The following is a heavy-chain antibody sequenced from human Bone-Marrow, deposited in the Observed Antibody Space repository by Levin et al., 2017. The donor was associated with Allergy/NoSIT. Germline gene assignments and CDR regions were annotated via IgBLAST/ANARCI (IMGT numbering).Heavy chain of an antibody. CDR3: ARLLGGGKVEY. V-gene: IGHV4-39*01. J-gene: IGHJ4*02. D-gene: IGHD3-16*01. CDR1: GDSLTSSAYY. CDR2: ISHRGNT. Sequence: SETLSLTCIVSGDSLTSSAYYWGWIRQPPGKGLEWIGSISHRGNTYYNPSLNSRVTIYVDMSRNQFSLNLTSVTATDTAVYYCARLLGGGKVEYWGQGTLVTVSS.